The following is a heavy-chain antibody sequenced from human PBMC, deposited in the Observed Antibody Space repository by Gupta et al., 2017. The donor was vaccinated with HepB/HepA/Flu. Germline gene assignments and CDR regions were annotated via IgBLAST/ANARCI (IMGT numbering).Heavy chain of an antibody. CDR1: GFTFSSYA. D-gene: IGHD3-16*02. Sequence: QVQLVESGGGVVQPGRSLRLSCAASGFTFSSYAMHWVRQAPGKGLEWVAVISYDGSNKYYADSVKGRFTISRDNSKNTLYLQMNSLRAEDTAVYYCARDTGYYDYVWGSYPDYWGQGTLVTVSS. V-gene: IGHV3-30-3*01. CDR2: ISYDGSNK. J-gene: IGHJ4*02. CDR3: ARDTGYYDYVWGSYPDY.